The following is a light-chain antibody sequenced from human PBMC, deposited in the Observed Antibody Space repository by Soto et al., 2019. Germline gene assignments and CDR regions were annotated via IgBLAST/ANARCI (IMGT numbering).Light chain of an antibody. V-gene: IGLV3-1*01. CDR1: KLEDKY. J-gene: IGLJ2*01. CDR3: QAWDTTMV. Sequence: SYELTQPPSVSVSPGQTASITCSGDKLEDKYVCWFQQKPGQSPVLVIYQDLKRPSGIPERFSGSNSGNTATLTIGATQAMDEADYYCQAWDTTMVFGGGTKVTVL. CDR2: QDL.